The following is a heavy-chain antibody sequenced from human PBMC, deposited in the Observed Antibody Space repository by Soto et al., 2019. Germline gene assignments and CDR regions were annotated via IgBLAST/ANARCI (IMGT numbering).Heavy chain of an antibody. J-gene: IGHJ5*02. D-gene: IGHD3-10*01. CDR3: SRGDMVNWFDP. CDR2: IYYSGST. Sequence: SETLSLTCTVSGGSISSSSYYWGWIRQPPGKGLEWIGYIYYSGSTYYNPSLKSRVTISVDTSKNQFSLKLSSVTAADTAVYYCSRGDMVNWFDPWVQGTLVTVSS. V-gene: IGHV4-30-4*08. CDR1: GGSISSSSYY.